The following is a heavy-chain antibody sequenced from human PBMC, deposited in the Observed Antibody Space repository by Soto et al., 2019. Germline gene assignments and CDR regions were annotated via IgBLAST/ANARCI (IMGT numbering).Heavy chain of an antibody. J-gene: IGHJ4*02. D-gene: IGHD6-19*01. V-gene: IGHV1-69*02. Sequence: QVQLVQSGAEVKKPGSSVKVSCKASGGTFSSYTISWVRQAPGQGLAWMGRIIPILGIANYVQKFQGRVTNTANKSTSTAYMELNSLRSEDTAVYYCARVPGIAVAGTPADYWGQGTLVTVSS. CDR3: ARVPGIAVAGTPADY. CDR2: IIPILGIA. CDR1: GGTFSSYT.